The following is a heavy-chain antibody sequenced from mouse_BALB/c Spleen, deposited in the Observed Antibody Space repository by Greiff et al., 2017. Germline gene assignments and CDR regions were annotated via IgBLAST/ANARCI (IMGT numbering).Heavy chain of an antibody. V-gene: IGHV14-3*02. CDR2: IDPANGNT. Sequence: VQLQQPGAELVKPGASVKLSCTASGFNIKDTYMHWVKQRPEQGLEWIGRIDPANGNTKYDPKFQGKATITADTSSNTAYLQLSSLTSEDTAVYYCARQFSFYAMDYWGQGTSVTVSS. J-gene: IGHJ4*01. CDR1: GFNIKDTY. D-gene: IGHD4-1*01. CDR3: ARQFSFYAMDY.